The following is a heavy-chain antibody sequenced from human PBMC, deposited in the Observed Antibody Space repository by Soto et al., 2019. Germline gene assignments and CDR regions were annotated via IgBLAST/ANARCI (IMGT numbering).Heavy chain of an antibody. D-gene: IGHD1-26*01. Sequence: PXGSLRLSCAAAGFTFSSYSMNWVRQAPGKGLEWVSSISSSSSYIYYADSVKGRFTISRDNAKNSLYLQMNSLRAEDTAVYYCARSPSREWEHKTPRWFDHWGQGTLVTVSS. CDR2: ISSSSSYI. J-gene: IGHJ5*02. CDR3: ARSPSREWEHKTPRWFDH. CDR1: GFTFSSYS. V-gene: IGHV3-21*01.